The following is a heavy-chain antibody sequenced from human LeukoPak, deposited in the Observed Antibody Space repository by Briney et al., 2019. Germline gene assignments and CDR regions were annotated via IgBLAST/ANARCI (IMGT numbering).Heavy chain of an antibody. CDR2: LYSGGST. D-gene: IGHD3-3*01. J-gene: IGHJ4*02. CDR1: GFTVSDKY. V-gene: IGHV3-53*01. CDR3: ARELDRSGYILAY. Sequence: GGSLRLSCAASGFTVSDKYMSWVRQAPGKGLEWVSVLYSGGSTYYADSVKGRFTISRDNSKNTLCLQMDSLRAEDTAMYYCARELDRSGYILAYWGQGTLVTVSS.